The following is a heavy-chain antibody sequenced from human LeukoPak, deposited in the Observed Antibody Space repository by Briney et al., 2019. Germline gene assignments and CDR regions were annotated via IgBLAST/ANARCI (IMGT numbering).Heavy chain of an antibody. CDR3: ARLRDCGGDCYWGYYFDY. D-gene: IGHD2-21*02. CDR2: IYYSGST. J-gene: IGHJ4*02. V-gene: IGHV4-61*01. Sequence: SETLSLTCTVSGGSVSSGSYYWSWIRQPPGKGLEWIGYIYYSGSTNYNPSLKSRVTISVDTSKNQFSLKLSSVTAADTAVYYCARLRDCGGDCYWGYYFDYWGQGTLVTVSS. CDR1: GGSVSSGSYY.